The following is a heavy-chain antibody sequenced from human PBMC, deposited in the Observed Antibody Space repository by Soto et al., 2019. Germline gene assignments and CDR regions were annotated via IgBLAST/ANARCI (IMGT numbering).Heavy chain of an antibody. CDR3: ARGNRGLRVGVVLGGLFDL. Sequence: SETLSLTCTVVGGSIGGYGWSWIRQPPGKGLEWIGEIYYSGSTNYNPSLKSRVTISLDTSKSQLSLKLTSVTAADAAVYYCARGNRGLRVGVVLGGLFDLWGQGTLVTVSS. J-gene: IGHJ5*02. D-gene: IGHD2-15*01. CDR1: GGSIGGYG. V-gene: IGHV4-59*01. CDR2: IYYSGST.